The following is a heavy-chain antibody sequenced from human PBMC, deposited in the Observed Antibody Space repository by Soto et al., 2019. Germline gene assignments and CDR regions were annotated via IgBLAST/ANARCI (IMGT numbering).Heavy chain of an antibody. CDR3: AGTSSIQLYYMDV. CDR1: GDSVSSNSAA. Sequence: QVQLQQSGPGLMRPSQTLSLTCAISGDSVSSNSAAWNWIRQSPSRGLEWLGRTYYRSRWYNDYAVSVRSRITVNADTSKNQFSLHLSSVTPEDTAVYYCAGTSSIQLYYMDVWDKGTTVTVSS. V-gene: IGHV6-1*01. J-gene: IGHJ6*03. D-gene: IGHD1-7*01. CDR2: TYYRSRWYN.